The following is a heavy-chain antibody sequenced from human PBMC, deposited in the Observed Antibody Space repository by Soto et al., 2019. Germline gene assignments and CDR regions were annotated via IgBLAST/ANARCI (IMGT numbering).Heavy chain of an antibody. CDR2: IYYSGST. Sequence: QLQLQESGPGLVKPSETLSLTCTVSGGSISSSSYYWGWIRQPPGKGLEWIGSIYYSGSTYYNPSLKSRVTISVDTSKNQFSLKLSSVTAADTAVYYCATLNEWEHTAPFDYWGQGTLVTVSS. CDR1: GGSISSSSYY. J-gene: IGHJ4*02. D-gene: IGHD1-26*01. CDR3: ATLNEWEHTAPFDY. V-gene: IGHV4-39*01.